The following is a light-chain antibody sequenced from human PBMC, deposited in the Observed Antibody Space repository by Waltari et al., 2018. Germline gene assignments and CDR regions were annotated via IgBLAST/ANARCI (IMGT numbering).Light chain of an antibody. V-gene: IGLV2-14*01. Sequence: QSGLTQPASVSGSPGQSIAISCTGTSSDVGGYNYVSWYQQHPGKVPKLIISEVSKRPSGVSVRFYGSKACNTASLTISGLQAEDEADYYCTSYTNSNSWVFGGGTKLTVL. J-gene: IGLJ3*02. CDR3: TSYTNSNSWV. CDR1: SSDVGGYNY. CDR2: EVS.